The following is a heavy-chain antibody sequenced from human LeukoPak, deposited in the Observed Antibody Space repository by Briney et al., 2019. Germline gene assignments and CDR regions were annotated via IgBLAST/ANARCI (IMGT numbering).Heavy chain of an antibody. CDR3: ARSSGYYYHDY. D-gene: IGHD3-22*01. Sequence: PGGSLRLSCAASGFTFSSYAMSWVRQAPGKGLEWVLVIYSGGSTYYADSVKGRFTISRDNSKNTLFLQMNSLRAEDTAVYYCARSSGYYYHDYWGQGTLVTVSS. CDR2: IYSGGST. J-gene: IGHJ4*02. V-gene: IGHV3-66*02. CDR1: GFTFSSYA.